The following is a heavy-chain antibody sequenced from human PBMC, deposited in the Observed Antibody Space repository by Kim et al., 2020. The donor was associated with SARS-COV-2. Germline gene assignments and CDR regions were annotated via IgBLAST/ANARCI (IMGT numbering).Heavy chain of an antibody. CDR3: AKGYYYLTMIDI. J-gene: IGHJ3*02. V-gene: IGHV3-9*01. D-gene: IGHD3-10*01. Sequence: GGSLRLSCAASGFTFDDYAMHWVRQAPGKGLEWVSGISWNSGSIGYADSVKGRFTISRDNAKNSLYLQMNSLRAEDTALYYCAKGYYYLTMIDIWGQGTMVTVSS. CDR1: GFTFDDYA. CDR2: ISWNSGSI.